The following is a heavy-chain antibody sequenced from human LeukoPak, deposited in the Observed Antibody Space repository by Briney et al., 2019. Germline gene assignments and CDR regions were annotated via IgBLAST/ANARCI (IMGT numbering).Heavy chain of an antibody. V-gene: IGHV4-4*02. J-gene: IGHJ4*02. D-gene: IGHD1-26*01. CDR3: AANGYYTIEY. Sequence: SETLSLTCAVSGDSMSSVDWWSWVRQPPGKGLEWIGEIHHTGSTNYNPSLKSRVTISVDKSKNQFSLNFNSMSAADSAVYYCAANGYYTIEYWGQGTLVTVSS. CDR1: GDSMSSVDW. CDR2: IHHTGST.